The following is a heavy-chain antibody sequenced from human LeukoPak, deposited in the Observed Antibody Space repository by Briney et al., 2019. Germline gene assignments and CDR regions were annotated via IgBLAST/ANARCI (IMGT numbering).Heavy chain of an antibody. Sequence: KPGESLRLSCAASGFTFSTYSMNWLRLAPGKGLEWVSSISPDSNYKYYVDSVKGRFTVSRDNAKSSLYLQMNSLRAEDTAVYYCAKRGGSYIGYFDYWGQGTLVTVSS. D-gene: IGHD1-26*01. V-gene: IGHV3-21*01. CDR1: GFTFSTYS. J-gene: IGHJ4*02. CDR2: ISPDSNYK. CDR3: AKRGGSYIGYFDY.